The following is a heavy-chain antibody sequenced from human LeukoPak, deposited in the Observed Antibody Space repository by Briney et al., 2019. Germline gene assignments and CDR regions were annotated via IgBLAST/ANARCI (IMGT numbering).Heavy chain of an antibody. J-gene: IGHJ4*02. Sequence: GESLKISXKGSGYSFTSYWIGWVRQMPGKGLEWMGIIYPGDSDTRYSPSFQGQVTISADKSISTAYLQWSSLKASDTAMYYCARTYYSDSSGYSTAFDYWGQGTLVTVSS. CDR2: IYPGDSDT. CDR3: ARTYYSDSSGYSTAFDY. D-gene: IGHD3-22*01. V-gene: IGHV5-51*03. CDR1: GYSFTSYW.